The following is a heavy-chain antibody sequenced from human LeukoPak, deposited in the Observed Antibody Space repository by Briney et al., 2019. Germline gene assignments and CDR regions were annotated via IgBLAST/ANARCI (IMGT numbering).Heavy chain of an antibody. CDR2: IYPGDSDT. CDR1: GYSFTSYW. CDR3: ARARPGIDPWFGELRHGMDV. J-gene: IGHJ6*02. D-gene: IGHD3-10*01. V-gene: IGHV5-51*01. Sequence: GESLKISCKGSGYSFTSYWIGWVRQMPGKGLEWMGIIYPGDSDTRYSPSLQGQVTISADKSISTAYLQWSSLKASDTAMYYCARARPGIDPWFGELRHGMDVWGQGTTVTVSS.